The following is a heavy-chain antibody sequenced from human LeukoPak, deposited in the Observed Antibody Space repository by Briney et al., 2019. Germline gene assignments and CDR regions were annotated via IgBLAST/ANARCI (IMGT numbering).Heavy chain of an antibody. D-gene: IGHD4-23*01. CDR3: ASTSTPDHGGDSRMYYFAY. Sequence: PGGSLRLSCAASGFTFSSYSMNWVRQAPGKGLEWISYISSSGNTIYYAESVKGRFTISRDNAKNSLYLQVHSLIDEDTAVYYCASTSTPDHGGDSRMYYFAYWGQGTLVTVSS. V-gene: IGHV3-48*02. J-gene: IGHJ4*02. CDR1: GFTFSSYS. CDR2: ISSSGNTI.